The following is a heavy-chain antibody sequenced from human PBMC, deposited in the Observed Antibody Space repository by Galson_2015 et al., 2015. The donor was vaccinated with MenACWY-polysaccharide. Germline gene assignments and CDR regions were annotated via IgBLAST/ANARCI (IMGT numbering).Heavy chain of an antibody. J-gene: IGHJ4*02. CDR1: GYNFGSYW. CDR2: VYPGDSDA. Sequence: QSGAEVKKPGESLKISCTGSGYNFGSYWIAWVRQMPGKGLEWMRSVYPGDSDAKYSPSFQGHVTFSVDKSISTAYLQWSSLKASDSAIYYCARLNSRGYSKNLVCENWGQGSLVIVSS. CDR3: ARLNSRGYSKNLVCEN. D-gene: IGHD5-12*01. V-gene: IGHV5-51*03.